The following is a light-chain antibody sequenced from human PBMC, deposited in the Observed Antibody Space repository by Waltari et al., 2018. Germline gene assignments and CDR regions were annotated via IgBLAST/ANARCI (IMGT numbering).Light chain of an antibody. CDR2: AAS. CDR1: QSISNC. CDR3: QQSYNTPPVT. J-gene: IGKJ1*01. V-gene: IGKV1-39*01. Sequence: DILMTQSPSSLSASVADRVTITCRASQSISNCLNWYQQKPGKAPNLLIYAASSLETGVPSRFSGSGSGTDFTLTISSLQPDDFGTYYCQQSYNTPPVTFGPWTKVDIK.